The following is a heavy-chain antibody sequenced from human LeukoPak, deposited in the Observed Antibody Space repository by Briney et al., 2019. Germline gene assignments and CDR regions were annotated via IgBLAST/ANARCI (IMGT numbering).Heavy chain of an antibody. Sequence: SETLSLTSTVSGGSISGFFWTWIRQPAGKELEWSVRVYTSGTTYYNTSLESRVTISLDTFNNQFSLRVTSVTAADTAIYYCARGTEKTRISGYYSFDHWGRGLLVTVSS. CDR3: ARGTEKTRISGYYSFDH. V-gene: IGHV4-4*07. CDR1: GGSISGFF. J-gene: IGHJ4*02. D-gene: IGHD5-12*01. CDR2: VYTSGTT.